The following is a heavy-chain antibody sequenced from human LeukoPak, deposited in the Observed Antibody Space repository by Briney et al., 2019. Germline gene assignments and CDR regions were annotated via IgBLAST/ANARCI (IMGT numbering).Heavy chain of an antibody. CDR3: AFNNNFKY. CDR1: GLSFSGQW. CDR2: IKYDGSEK. D-gene: IGHD1/OR15-1a*01. J-gene: IGHJ4*02. V-gene: IGHV3-7*01. Sequence: GGSLRLSCTASGLSFSGQWMNWVRQSPGQGLEWVANIKYDGSEKYYVDSVKGRFTVSREDAKNSLSLQMDSVRPEDTAVYYCAFNNNFKYWGQGTLVIVSS.